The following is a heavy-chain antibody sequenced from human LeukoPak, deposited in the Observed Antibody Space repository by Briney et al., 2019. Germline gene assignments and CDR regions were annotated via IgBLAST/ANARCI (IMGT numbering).Heavy chain of an antibody. CDR2: IFHSGTT. CDR3: AGVSRRGYFYDSIASWPPFDY. J-gene: IGHJ4*02. V-gene: IGHV4-38-2*02. D-gene: IGHD3-22*01. CDR1: GYSISSGYY. Sequence: SETLSLTCSISGYSISSGYYWGWIRQPPGKGLEWIGTIFHSGTTYYNPSLKSRVAISVDTSRNHFSLTLTSVTAADTAVYYCAGVSRRGYFYDSIASWPPFDYWGQGTLVTVSS.